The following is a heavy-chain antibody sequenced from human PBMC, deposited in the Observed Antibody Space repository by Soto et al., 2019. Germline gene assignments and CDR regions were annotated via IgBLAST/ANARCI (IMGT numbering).Heavy chain of an antibody. CDR2: INPATGDT. J-gene: IGHJ5*02. V-gene: IGHV1-3*01. CDR1: GYAFTTSA. Sequence: QVHLVQSGAEVQKPGASVRISCQASGYAFTTSAIHWVRQAPGQSLEWMGWINPATGDTKYSQNVRGRVTFALDTSATTAYMDLRSLASHDTAVYYCARAAGRSKLLPYYFDPGAMEPWSPSPQ. CDR3: ARAAGRSKLLPYYFDP. D-gene: IGHD3-10*01.